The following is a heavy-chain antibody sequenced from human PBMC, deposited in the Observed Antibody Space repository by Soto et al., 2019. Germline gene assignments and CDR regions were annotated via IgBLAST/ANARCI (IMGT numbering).Heavy chain of an antibody. J-gene: IGHJ4*02. CDR3: ARHTESWVVGPYYFDY. Sequence: QVQLQESGPGLVKPSETLSLTCTVSGGSISSYYWSWIRQPPGKGLEWIGYIYYSGSTNYNPSLKSRVTISVDTSKNQFSLKLSSVTAADTAVYYCARHTESWVVGPYYFDYWGQGTLVTVSS. CDR2: IYYSGST. D-gene: IGHD2-15*01. CDR1: GGSISSYY. V-gene: IGHV4-59*08.